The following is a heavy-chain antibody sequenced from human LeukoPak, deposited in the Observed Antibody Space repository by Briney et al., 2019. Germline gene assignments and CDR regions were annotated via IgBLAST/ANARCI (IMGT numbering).Heavy chain of an antibody. CDR3: ARGTPYYDFWSGYYRYYFDY. J-gene: IGHJ4*02. CDR1: GDSISSYY. CDR2: IFYTGST. D-gene: IGHD3-3*01. Sequence: SETLSPTCTVSGDSISSYYWNWIRQPPGKGLEWIGYIFYTGSTDYNPSLKSRVTMSVDTSRNQFSLKLSSVTAADTAVYYCARGTPYYDFWSGYYRYYFDYWGQGTLVTVSS. V-gene: IGHV4-59*08.